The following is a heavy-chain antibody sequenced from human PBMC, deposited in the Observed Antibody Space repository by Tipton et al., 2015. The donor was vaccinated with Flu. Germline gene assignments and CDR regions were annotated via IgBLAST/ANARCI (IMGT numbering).Heavy chain of an antibody. CDR1: GFIFRNFA. J-gene: IGHJ5*02. CDR3: AKDPTYGSGSNAPPSDDWLNP. V-gene: IGHV3-30*02. CDR2: IHYQGDIE. Sequence: LSLTCAASGFIFRNFAMHWVRQAPGKGLEWVAIIHYQGDIEHYADPVRGRFTISRDNAKDMLFLDMNSLRVEDTAVYFCAKDPTYGSGSNAPPSDDWLNPWGQGTLVTVSS. D-gene: IGHD3-10*01.